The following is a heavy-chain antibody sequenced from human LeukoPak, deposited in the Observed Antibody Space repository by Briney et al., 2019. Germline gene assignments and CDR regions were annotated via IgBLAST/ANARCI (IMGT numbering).Heavy chain of an antibody. CDR3: AKDYTHSSSSWYNWFDP. CDR2: VKGDGSEK. V-gene: IGHV3-7*01. CDR1: GFTFSTCW. Sequence: GGSLRLSCAASGFTFSTCWMSWVRQAPGKGLEWVAIVKGDGSEKAYVDSVKGRFSISRDNAENSLYLQMSSLRAEDTAVYYCAKDYTHSSSSWYNWFDPWGQGTLVTVSS. D-gene: IGHD6-6*01. J-gene: IGHJ5*02.